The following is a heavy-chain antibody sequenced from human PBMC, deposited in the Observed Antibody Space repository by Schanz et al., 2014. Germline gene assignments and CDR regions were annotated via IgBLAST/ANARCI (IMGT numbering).Heavy chain of an antibody. CDR3: ARDTSYGMDV. CDR1: GFTFSSYW. V-gene: IGHV3-7*04. CDR2: IKQHGNEK. J-gene: IGHJ6*02. Sequence: VQLVESGGGVVQPGRSLRLSCAASGFTFSSYWMSWVRQAPGKGLEWVANIKQHGNEKYYVDSVKGRFTISRDNAKISLYLQMNSLRVEDTAVYYCARDTSYGMDVWGQGTTXTVSS.